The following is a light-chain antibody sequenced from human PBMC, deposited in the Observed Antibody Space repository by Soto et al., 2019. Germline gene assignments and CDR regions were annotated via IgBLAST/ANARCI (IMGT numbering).Light chain of an antibody. CDR1: QSVSSK. CDR2: GAS. Sequence: EIVRTQSPATLSVSPGEGATLSCRASQSVSSKLAWYQQKPGQAPRLLIYGASNRATGIPARFSGSGSGTDFSLTITSLQSEDFAVYYCQQYNDWPPWTFGQGTKVDIK. CDR3: QQYNDWPPWT. V-gene: IGKV3-15*01. J-gene: IGKJ1*01.